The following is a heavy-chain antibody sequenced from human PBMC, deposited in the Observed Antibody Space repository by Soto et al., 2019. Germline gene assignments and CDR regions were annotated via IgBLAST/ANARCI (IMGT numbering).Heavy chain of an antibody. V-gene: IGHV3-9*01. CDR3: AKSGRRLVAVRDYYYYMDV. Sequence: GGSLRLSCAASGFTFDDYAMHWVRQAPGKGLEWVSGISWNSGSIGYADSVKGRFTISRDNAKNSLYLQMNSLRAEDTALYYCAKSGRRLVAVRDYYYYMDVWGKGTTVTVSS. CDR1: GFTFDDYA. CDR2: ISWNSGSI. J-gene: IGHJ6*03. D-gene: IGHD5-12*01.